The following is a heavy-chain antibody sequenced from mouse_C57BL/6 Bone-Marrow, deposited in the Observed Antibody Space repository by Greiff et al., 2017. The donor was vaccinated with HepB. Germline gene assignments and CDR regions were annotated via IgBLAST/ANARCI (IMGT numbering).Heavy chain of an antibody. J-gene: IGHJ2*01. CDR3: ETRIVYFDY. CDR2: INPGSGGT. Sequence: QVQLQQSGAELVRPGTSVKVSCKASGYAFTNYLIEWVKQRPGQGLEWIGVINPGSGGTNYNEKFKGKATLTADKSSSTAYMQLSSLTSEDSAVYFCETRIVYFDYWGQGTTLTVSS. CDR1: GYAFTNYL. D-gene: IGHD3-1*01. V-gene: IGHV1-54*01.